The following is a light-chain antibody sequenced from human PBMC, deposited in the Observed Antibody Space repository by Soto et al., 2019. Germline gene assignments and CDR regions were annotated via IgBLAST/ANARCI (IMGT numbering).Light chain of an antibody. CDR2: GGS. CDR1: QIVSSSY. V-gene: IGKV3-20*01. CDR3: HQYGSSPLT. Sequence: EIVLTQSPGTLSLSPGERATLSCRASQIVSSSYLTWYQQNPGQAPRLLIYGGSSRATGIPDRFSGGGSGTDFSLTISRLETEDFSVYYCHQYGSSPLTFGGGTKVEIK. J-gene: IGKJ4*01.